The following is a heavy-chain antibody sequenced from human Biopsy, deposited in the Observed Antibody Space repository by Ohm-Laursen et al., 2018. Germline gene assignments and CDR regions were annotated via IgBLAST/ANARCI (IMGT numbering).Heavy chain of an antibody. CDR3: VKGIRRYFYGMDV. CDR1: GFTFDDYA. J-gene: IGHJ6*02. V-gene: IGHV3-9*01. D-gene: IGHD3-10*01. CDR2: ITWNSGHI. Sequence: SLRLSCAASGFTFDDYAMSWVRQRPGKGLEWVSGITWNSGHIAYADSVKGRFTISRDNAKNVLWLQMNSQRVDDTAMYYCVKGIRRYFYGMDVWGQGTTVTVS.